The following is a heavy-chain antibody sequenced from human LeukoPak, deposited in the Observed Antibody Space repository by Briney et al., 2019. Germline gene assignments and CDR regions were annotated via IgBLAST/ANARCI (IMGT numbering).Heavy chain of an antibody. V-gene: IGHV4-39*01. CDR2: IYYSGST. CDR3: ARQLGYCSSTSCYADKVDY. D-gene: IGHD2-2*01. Sequence: SETLSLTCTVSGGSISSYYWSWIRQPPGKGLEWIGSIYYSGSTHYNPSLKSRVTISVDTSKNQFSLKLSSVTAADTAVYYCARQLGYCSSTSCYADKVDYWGQGTLVTVSS. J-gene: IGHJ4*02. CDR1: GGSISSYY.